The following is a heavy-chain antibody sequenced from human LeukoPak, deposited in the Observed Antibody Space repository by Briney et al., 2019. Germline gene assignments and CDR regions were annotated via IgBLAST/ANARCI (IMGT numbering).Heavy chain of an antibody. CDR1: AFTFSSYG. V-gene: IGHV3-30*02. CDR2: NRYDGSNK. D-gene: IGHD4-17*01. J-gene: IGHJ4*02. CDR3: AKEIWPTVTIPGRTYFDY. Sequence: PGGSLRLSCAASAFTFSSYGMHCVRQAPGKGLEWVAFNRYDGSNKYYADSVKGRFTISRDNSKNKLYLQMNSLRADDTAVYYCAKEIWPTVTIPGRTYFDYWGQGTLVSVSS.